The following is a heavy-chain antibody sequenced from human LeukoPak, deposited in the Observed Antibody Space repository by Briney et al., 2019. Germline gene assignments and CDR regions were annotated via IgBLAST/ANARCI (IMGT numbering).Heavy chain of an antibody. CDR2: ISYVGSNK. CDR3: AIEGDTAMGDY. D-gene: IGHD5-18*01. J-gene: IGHJ4*02. V-gene: IGHV3-30*03. Sequence: GRSLRLSCAASGFTFSNYAMHWVRQVPGKKLEWVAVISYVGSNKYYADSVKGRFTISRNNSTTTLYLQMNRLRAEDTAVYYCAIEGDTAMGDYWGQGTLVTVSS. CDR1: GFTFSNYA.